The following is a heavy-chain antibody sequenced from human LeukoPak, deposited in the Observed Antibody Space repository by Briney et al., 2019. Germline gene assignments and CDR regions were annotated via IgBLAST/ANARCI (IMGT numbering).Heavy chain of an antibody. D-gene: IGHD6-19*01. CDR3: ARGPAVASRGLSV. Sequence: SETLSLTCTVSGGSISSGGYYWSWIRQPPGKGLEWIGEINQSGVANYNPSLKSRLTISIDMSTNQFSLKLTSVTAADTAVYYCARGPAVASRGLSVWGQGSLITVSS. V-gene: IGHV4-39*07. CDR1: GGSISSGGYY. J-gene: IGHJ4*02. CDR2: INQSGVA.